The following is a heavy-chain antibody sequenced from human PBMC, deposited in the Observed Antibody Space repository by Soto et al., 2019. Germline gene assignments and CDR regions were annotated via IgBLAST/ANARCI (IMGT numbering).Heavy chain of an antibody. Sequence: GGSLRLSCAASGFTFDDYAMHWVRQAPGKGLEWVSGISWNSGSIGYADSVKGRFTISRDNAKNSLYLQMNSLRAEDTAVYYCARAHYSNYVGYWGQGTLVTVSS. CDR1: GFTFDDYA. D-gene: IGHD4-4*01. J-gene: IGHJ4*02. CDR3: ARAHYSNYVGY. V-gene: IGHV3-9*01. CDR2: ISWNSGSI.